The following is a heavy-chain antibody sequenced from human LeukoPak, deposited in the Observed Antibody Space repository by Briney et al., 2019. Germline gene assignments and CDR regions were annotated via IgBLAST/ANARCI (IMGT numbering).Heavy chain of an antibody. Sequence: WGSLRPSCAASGFTLCTFWMTWGRQAPREGMGWVANIKEDGSREYYVDSVKGRFTISRDNAKNSLYLQMDSLTAEDTAVYYCARDSPGYGAYVSWGQGTLVSVSS. CDR2: IKEDGSRE. CDR1: GFTLCTFW. CDR3: ARDSPGYGAYVS. J-gene: IGHJ1*01. D-gene: IGHD5-12*01. V-gene: IGHV3-7*01.